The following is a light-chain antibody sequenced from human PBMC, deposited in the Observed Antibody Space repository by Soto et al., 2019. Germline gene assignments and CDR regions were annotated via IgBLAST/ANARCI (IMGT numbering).Light chain of an antibody. CDR3: QQYGSSPRT. Sequence: EIVLTQSPGTLSLSPGERATPSCRASQSVSSNYLAWYQQKAGQAPRLLIYGASTRATGIPDRFSGSGSGTDFTLTISRLEPEDFAMYYCQQYGSSPRTFGQGTKVDIK. V-gene: IGKV3-20*01. CDR1: QSVSSNY. CDR2: GAS. J-gene: IGKJ1*01.